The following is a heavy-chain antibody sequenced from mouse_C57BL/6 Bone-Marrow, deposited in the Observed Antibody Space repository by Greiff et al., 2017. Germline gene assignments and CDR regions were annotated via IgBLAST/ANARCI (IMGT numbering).Heavy chain of an antibody. CDR1: GYTFTDYE. D-gene: IGHD1-1*01. J-gene: IGHJ2*01. Sequence: VKLQESGAELVRPGASVTLSCKASGYTFTDYEMHWVKQTPVHGLEWIGAIDPETGGTAYNQKFKGKAILTADKSSSTAYMELRSLTSEDSAVYYCTRWIYYYGSFDYWGQGTTLTVSS. V-gene: IGHV1-15*01. CDR3: TRWIYYYGSFDY. CDR2: IDPETGGT.